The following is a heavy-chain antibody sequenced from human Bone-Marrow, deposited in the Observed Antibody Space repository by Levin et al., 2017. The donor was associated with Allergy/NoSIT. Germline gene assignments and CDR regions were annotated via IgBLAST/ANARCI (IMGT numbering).Heavy chain of an antibody. CDR1: GGSISSGSYY. D-gene: IGHD6-13*01. Sequence: SQTLSLTCTVSGGSISSGSYYWSWIRQPAGKGLEWIGRIYTSGSTNYNPSLKSRVTISVDTSKNQFSLKLSSVTAADTAVYYCAREESDSSSRSHFDYWGQGTLVTVSS. CDR3: AREESDSSSRSHFDY. J-gene: IGHJ4*02. V-gene: IGHV4-61*02. CDR2: IYTSGST.